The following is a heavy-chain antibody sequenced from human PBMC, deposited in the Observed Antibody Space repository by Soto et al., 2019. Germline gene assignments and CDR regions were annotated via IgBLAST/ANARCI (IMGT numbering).Heavy chain of an antibody. J-gene: IGHJ4*02. V-gene: IGHV3-53*01. CDR1: GFSVSTNY. Sequence: EVQLVEVGGGLSQPGGSLSLSCVVSGFSVSTNYMCWVRQAPGQGLEGVSVIYSGGSTVYADSVKGRFFFSRDDSKNTVYLQMNSLRVGDTASYYCVRGRGNFDYLGQGTLVTVSS. CDR3: VRGRGNFDY. CDR2: IYSGGST.